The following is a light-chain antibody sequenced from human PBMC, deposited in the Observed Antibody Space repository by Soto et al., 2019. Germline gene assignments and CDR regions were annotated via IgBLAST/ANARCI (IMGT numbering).Light chain of an antibody. CDR2: LAS. CDR1: QSLQHSNGYNY. V-gene: IGKV2-28*01. CDR3: MQGVQMPPIT. Sequence: DIVMTQSPLSLPFTPGYPSSISCTSSQSLQHSNGYNYLDWYFQKPGQSPQLLIHLASNRASGVPVRFSGSGSGTDFTLNISSVEAEDVGLYYCMQGVQMPPITFGQGTRLEI. J-gene: IGKJ5*01.